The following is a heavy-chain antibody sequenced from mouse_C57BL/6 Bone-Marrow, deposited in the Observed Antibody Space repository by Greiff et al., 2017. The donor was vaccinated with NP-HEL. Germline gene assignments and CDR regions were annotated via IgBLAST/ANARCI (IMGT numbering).Heavy chain of an antibody. CDR1: GFTFSDAW. V-gene: IGHV6-6*01. J-gene: IGHJ4*01. Sequence: DVMLVESGGGLVQPGGSMKLSCAASGFTFSDAWMDWVRQSPEKGLEWVAEIRNKANNHATYYAESVKGRFTISRDDSKSSVYLQMNSLRAEDTGIYYCTRFIYDGYPYYAMDYWGQGTSVTVSS. CDR2: IRNKANNHAT. D-gene: IGHD2-3*01. CDR3: TRFIYDGYPYYAMDY.